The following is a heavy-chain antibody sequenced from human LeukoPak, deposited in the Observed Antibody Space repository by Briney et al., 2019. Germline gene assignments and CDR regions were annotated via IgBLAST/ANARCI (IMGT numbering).Heavy chain of an antibody. CDR3: AKSSGWFLDY. Sequence: PRGSLRLSCAASGFTFSTYSMNWVRQAPGKGLEWLSYVSSGSSTIYYADSVKGRFTISRDNAKNSLYLQMNSLRDEDTAVYYCAKSSGWFLDYWGQGTLVTVSS. D-gene: IGHD6-19*01. CDR2: VSSGSSTI. J-gene: IGHJ4*02. V-gene: IGHV3-48*02. CDR1: GFTFSTYS.